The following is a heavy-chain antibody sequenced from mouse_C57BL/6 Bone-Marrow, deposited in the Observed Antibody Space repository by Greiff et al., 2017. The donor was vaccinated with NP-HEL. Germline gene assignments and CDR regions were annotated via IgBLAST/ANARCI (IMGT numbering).Heavy chain of an antibody. CDR2: IYPGDGDT. CDR1: GYAFSSYW. CDR3: ALSAYYSNSYYAMDY. J-gene: IGHJ4*01. D-gene: IGHD2-5*01. V-gene: IGHV1-80*01. Sequence: QVTLKVSGAELVKPGASVKISCKASGYAFSSYWMNWVKQRPGKGLEWIGQIYPGDGDTNYNGKFKGKATLTADKSSSTAYMQLSSLTSEDSAVYFCALSAYYSNSYYAMDYWGQGTSVTVSS.